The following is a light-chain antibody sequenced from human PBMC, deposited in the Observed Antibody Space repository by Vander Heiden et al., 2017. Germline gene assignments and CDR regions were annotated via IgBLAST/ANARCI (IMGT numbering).Light chain of an antibody. CDR3: LQYGSSPLT. V-gene: IGKV3-20*01. CDR1: PSVRSSY. CDR2: GAA. J-gene: IGKJ4*01. Sequence: EIVLTQSPRTLSLSPGERATLSCRASPSVRSSYLAWYQQKPGQAPRLLIWGAAKRAAGTPEMFRDCGSGTNFTLPISRLGREVFALYCCLQYGSSPLTFGGGTKVEIK.